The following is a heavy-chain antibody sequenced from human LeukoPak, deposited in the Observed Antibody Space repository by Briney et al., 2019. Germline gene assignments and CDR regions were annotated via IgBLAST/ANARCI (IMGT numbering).Heavy chain of an antibody. J-gene: IGHJ4*02. CDR2: ISSSGSTI. CDR3: AKVLLWFGELPYYFDY. Sequence: PGGSLRLSCAASGFTFSSYEMNWVRQAPGKGLEWVSYISSSGSTIYYADSVKGRFTISRDNSKNTLYLQMNSLRAEDTAVYYCAKVLLWFGELPYYFDYWGQGTLVTVSS. V-gene: IGHV3-48*03. D-gene: IGHD3-10*01. CDR1: GFTFSSYE.